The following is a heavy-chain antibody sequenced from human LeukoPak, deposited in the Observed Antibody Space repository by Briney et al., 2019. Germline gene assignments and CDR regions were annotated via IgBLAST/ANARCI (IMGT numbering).Heavy chain of an antibody. Sequence: SETLSLTCTVSGGSISSGSYYWSWIRQPAGKGLEWIGRIYTSGSTHYNPSLKSRVTISVDTSKNQFSLKLSSVTAADTAVYYCARGGGHYYMDVWDKGTTVTVSS. CDR3: ARGGGHYYMDV. D-gene: IGHD5-12*01. CDR2: IYTSGST. V-gene: IGHV4-61*02. J-gene: IGHJ6*03. CDR1: GGSISSGSYY.